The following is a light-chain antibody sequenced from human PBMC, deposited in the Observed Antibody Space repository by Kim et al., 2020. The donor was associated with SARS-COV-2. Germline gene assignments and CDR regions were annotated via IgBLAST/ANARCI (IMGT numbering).Light chain of an antibody. CDR3: NSRDTSGDHWV. Sequence: ALGQRVRIKCQGDSHRTYSESWNQERPGPAPVLVIFGKNNRPSGIPDRFSGSGSGNTASLTITGAQAEDEADYYCNSRDTSGDHWVFGGGTKLTVL. CDR1: SHRTYS. V-gene: IGLV3-19*01. CDR2: GKN. J-gene: IGLJ3*02.